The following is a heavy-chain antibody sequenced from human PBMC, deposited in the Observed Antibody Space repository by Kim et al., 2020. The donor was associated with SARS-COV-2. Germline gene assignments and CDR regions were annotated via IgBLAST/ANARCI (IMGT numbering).Heavy chain of an antibody. D-gene: IGHD3-9*01. V-gene: IGHV1-8*01. J-gene: IGHJ6*02. CDR3: ARTLRYFDWLSPGFYYYYGMDV. Sequence: ASVKVSCKASGYTFTSYDINWVRQATGQGLEWMGWMNPNSGNTGYAQKFQGRVTMTRNTSISTAYMELSSLRSEDTAVYYCARTLRYFDWLSPGFYYYYGMDVWGQGTTVTVSS. CDR1: GYTFTSYD. CDR2: MNPNSGNT.